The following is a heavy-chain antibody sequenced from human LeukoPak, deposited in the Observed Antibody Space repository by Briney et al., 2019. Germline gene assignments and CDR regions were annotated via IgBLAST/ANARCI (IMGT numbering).Heavy chain of an antibody. V-gene: IGHV3-49*03. J-gene: IGHJ6*02. CDR2: IRGKAYGGTT. D-gene: IGHD5-18*01. CDR1: GFTFGDYA. CDR3: TRAAGYSYGYIPYGMDV. Sequence: PGGSLRLSCTASGFTFGDYAMSWFRQAPGKGLEWVGFIRGKAYGGTTEYAASVKGRFTISRDDSESIAYLQMNSLKTEDTAVYYCTRAAGYSYGYIPYGMDVWGQGTTVTVSS.